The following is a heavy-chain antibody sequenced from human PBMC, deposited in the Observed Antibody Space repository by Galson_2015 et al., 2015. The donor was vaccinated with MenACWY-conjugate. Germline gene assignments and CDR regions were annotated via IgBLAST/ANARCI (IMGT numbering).Heavy chain of an antibody. CDR1: GFTFNNYW. CDR3: ARDNNWSLDS. Sequence: SLRLSCAASGFTFNNYWMHWVRQPPGKGLEWISYIKADGSFSNYADSVKGRFTISTDNAKNMVYLQMDGLGDEDTAVYCCARDNNWSLDSWGQGTLVTVSS. J-gene: IGHJ4*02. CDR2: IKADGSFS. D-gene: IGHD1-1*01. V-gene: IGHV3-74*01.